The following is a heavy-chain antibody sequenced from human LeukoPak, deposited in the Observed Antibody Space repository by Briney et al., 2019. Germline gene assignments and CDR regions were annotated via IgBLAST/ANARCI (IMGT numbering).Heavy chain of an antibody. CDR2: IYQTGAT. CDR3: ARDLGLTISDNWFDP. V-gene: IGHV4-38-2*02. Sequence: PSETLSLTCAVSGYSISSGYFWVWIRQPPGKGLEWIGSIYQTGATYYNPSLRSPVTISVDTSKNQFSLELNSVTAADTAVYYCARDLGLTISDNWFDPWGQGTLVTVSS. D-gene: IGHD3-9*01. CDR1: GYSISSGYF. J-gene: IGHJ5*02.